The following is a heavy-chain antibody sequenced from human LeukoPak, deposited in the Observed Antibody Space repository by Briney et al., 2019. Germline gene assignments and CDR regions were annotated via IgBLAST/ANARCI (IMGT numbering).Heavy chain of an antibody. Sequence: PGGSLRLSCAASGFTFSSYAMTWVRQAPGKGLEWASTMSGSDGSTYYADSVKGRFTISRDNSKNTLYLQMNSLRAEDTAVYYCASDSSGWYRWFDPWGQGTLVTVSS. CDR2: MSGSDGST. CDR3: ASDSSGWYRWFDP. D-gene: IGHD6-19*01. CDR1: GFTFSSYA. V-gene: IGHV3-23*01. J-gene: IGHJ5*02.